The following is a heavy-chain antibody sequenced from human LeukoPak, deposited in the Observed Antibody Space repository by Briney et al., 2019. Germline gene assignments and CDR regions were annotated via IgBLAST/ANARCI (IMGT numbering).Heavy chain of an antibody. V-gene: IGHV4-38-2*02. CDR3: ARENYYDSSGFPDY. J-gene: IGHJ4*02. D-gene: IGHD3-22*01. CDR2: IYQSGST. CDR1: GYTISSGYY. Sequence: PSETLSLTCTVSGYTISSGYYWGWIRQPPGKGLEWIGSIYQSGSTYYNPSLKSRVTISVDTSKNHFSLKLTSVTAADTAVYYCARENYYDSSGFPDYWGQGTLVTVSS.